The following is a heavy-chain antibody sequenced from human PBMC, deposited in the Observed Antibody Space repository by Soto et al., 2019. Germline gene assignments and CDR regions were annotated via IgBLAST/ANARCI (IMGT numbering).Heavy chain of an antibody. V-gene: IGHV4-39*01. Sequence: QLQLQESGPRLVKPSETLSLTCSVSGGSISSSSYSWGWIRQPPGKGLEWIGTIYYSGSTHYNPSLEGRVAISADTPNNQLSLMLYSVTAADTAVYYCGRQPGHCGSTTCFGYYSVDVWGQGTTVTVS. CDR1: GGSISSSSYS. D-gene: IGHD2-2*01. J-gene: IGHJ6*02. CDR3: GRQPGHCGSTTCFGYYSVDV. CDR2: IYYSGST.